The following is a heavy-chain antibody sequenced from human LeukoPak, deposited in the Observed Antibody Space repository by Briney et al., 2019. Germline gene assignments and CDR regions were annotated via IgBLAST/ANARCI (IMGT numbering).Heavy chain of an antibody. CDR2: IYHSGST. V-gene: IGHV4-30-2*01. CDR1: GGSISSGGYS. J-gene: IGHJ6*02. CDR3: ARDTRQDYYYYGMDV. Sequence: PSQTLSLTCAVSGGSISSGGYSWSWIRQPPGKGLEWIGYIYHSGSTYYNPSLKSRVTISVDRSKNQFSLKLSSVTAADTVVYYCARDTRQDYYYYGMDVWGQGTTVTVSS.